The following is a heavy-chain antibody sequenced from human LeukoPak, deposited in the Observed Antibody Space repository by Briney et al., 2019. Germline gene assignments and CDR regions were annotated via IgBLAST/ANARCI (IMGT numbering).Heavy chain of an antibody. D-gene: IGHD3-16*01. J-gene: IGHJ4*02. V-gene: IGHV3-9*01. CDR3: ARGRGTSSMHPRSSRLDY. CDR1: GFTFDDYA. Sequence: PGGSLRLSCAASGFTFDDYAMHWVRQPPGKGLEWVSGISWNSGSIVYADSVKGRFTISRDNAKNTLSLQMNSLRAEDTAVYYCARGRGTSSMHPRSSRLDYWGQGTLVTVSS. CDR2: ISWNSGSI.